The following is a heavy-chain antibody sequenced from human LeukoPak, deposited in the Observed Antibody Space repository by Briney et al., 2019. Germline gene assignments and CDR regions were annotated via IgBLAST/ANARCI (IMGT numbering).Heavy chain of an antibody. CDR1: GYTFTSYG. CDR3: ARDPHDYDSSGSLGF. V-gene: IGHV1-18*01. D-gene: IGHD3-22*01. CDR2: ISAYNGNT. Sequence: ASVKVSCKASGYTFTSYGISWVRQAPGQGLEWMGWISAYNGNTNYAQKLQGRVTMTTDTSTSTAYMELRSLRSDDTAVYYCARDPHDYDSSGSLGFWGQGTLVTVSS. J-gene: IGHJ4*02.